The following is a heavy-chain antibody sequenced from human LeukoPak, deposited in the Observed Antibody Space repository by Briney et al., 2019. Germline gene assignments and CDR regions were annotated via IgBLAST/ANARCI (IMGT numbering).Heavy chain of an antibody. CDR1: GGSFSGYY. D-gene: IGHD3-10*01. V-gene: IGHV4-34*01. Sequence: SETLSLTCAVYGGSFSGYYWSWIRQPPGKGLEWIGEINHSGSTNYNPSLKSRVTISVDTSKNQFSLKLSSVTAADTAVYYCARQGDRSVRPYYYGSGSYGWFDPWGQGTLVTVSS. J-gene: IGHJ5*02. CDR3: ARQGDRSVRPYYYGSGSYGWFDP. CDR2: INHSGST.